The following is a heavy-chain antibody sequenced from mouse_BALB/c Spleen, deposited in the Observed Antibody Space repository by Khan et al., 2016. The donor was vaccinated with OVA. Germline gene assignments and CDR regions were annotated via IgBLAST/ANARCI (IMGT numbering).Heavy chain of an antibody. CDR3: TRRHNAYAWFAY. D-gene: IGHD1-1*01. CDR1: GFTFNNFG. J-gene: IGHJ3*01. Sequence: EVELVESGGGLVQPGGSRTLSCAASGFTFNNFGMHWVRQAPEQGLEWVAYISSGSNTIYYADSVKGRFTISSDNPENTPFLQMTSLRSEDTAIYYCTRRHNAYAWFAYWGQGTLVTVSA. V-gene: IGHV5-17*02. CDR2: ISSGSNTI.